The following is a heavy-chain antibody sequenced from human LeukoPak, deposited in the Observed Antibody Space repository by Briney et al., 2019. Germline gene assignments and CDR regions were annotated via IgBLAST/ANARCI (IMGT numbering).Heavy chain of an antibody. CDR3: ARTAWEVFDY. D-gene: IGHD1-26*01. J-gene: IGHJ4*02. CDR1: GFTFSSYA. CDR2: IKQDGSEK. Sequence: PGRSLRLSCAASGFTFSSYAMHWVRQAPGKGLEWVANIKQDGSEKYYVGSVKGRFTISRDNAKNSLYLQMNSLRAEDTAVYYCARTAWEVFDYWGQGTLVTVSS. V-gene: IGHV3-7*01.